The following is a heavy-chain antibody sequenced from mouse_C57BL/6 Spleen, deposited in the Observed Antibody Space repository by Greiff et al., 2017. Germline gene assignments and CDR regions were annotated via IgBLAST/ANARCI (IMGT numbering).Heavy chain of an antibody. V-gene: IGHV1-64*01. D-gene: IGHD1-1*01. CDR1: GYTFTSYW. J-gene: IGHJ3*01. CDR3: ARDHYGSSFWFAY. CDR2: IHPNSGST. Sequence: QVQLQQPGAELVKPGASVKLSCKASGYTFTSYWMHWVKQRPGQGLEWIGMIHPNSGSTNYNEKFKSKATLTVDKSSSTAYMQLSSLTSEDSAVXYCARDHYGSSFWFAYWGQGTLVTVSA.